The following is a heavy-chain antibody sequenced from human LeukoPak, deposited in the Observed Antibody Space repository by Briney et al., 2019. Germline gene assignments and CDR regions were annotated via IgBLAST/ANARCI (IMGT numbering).Heavy chain of an antibody. V-gene: IGHV3-7*01. D-gene: IGHD3-22*01. CDR1: GFTFSSYW. CDR3: ARDCYYDSSGYGCFQQ. Sequence: GGSLRLSCAASGFTFSSYWMSWVRQAPGKGLEWVANIKQDGSEKYYVDSVKGRFTISRDNAKNSLYLQMNSLRAEDTAVYYCARDCYYDSSGYGCFQQWGQGTLVTVSS. CDR2: IKQDGSEK. J-gene: IGHJ1*01.